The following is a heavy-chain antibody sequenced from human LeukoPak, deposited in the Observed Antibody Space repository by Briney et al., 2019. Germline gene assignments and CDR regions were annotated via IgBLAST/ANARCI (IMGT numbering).Heavy chain of an antibody. V-gene: IGHV4-59*01. CDR1: GGSISSYY. D-gene: IGHD5-18*01. J-gene: IGHJ4*02. Sequence: QVQLQESGPGLVKPSQTLSLTCTVSGGSISSYYWSWIRQPPGKGLAWIGYIYYSGSTNYNPSLKSRVTISVDTSKNQFSLKLSSVTAADTAVYYCARISPYKYSYGVIDYWGQGTLVTVSS. CDR2: IYYSGST. CDR3: ARISPYKYSYGVIDY.